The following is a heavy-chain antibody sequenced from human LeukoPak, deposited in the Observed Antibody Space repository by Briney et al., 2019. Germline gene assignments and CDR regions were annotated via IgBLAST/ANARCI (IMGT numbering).Heavy chain of an antibody. CDR1: GYTFSSYA. Sequence: ASVKVSCKASGYTFSSYAMNWVRQAPGQGLEWMGWINTYTGSPTYAQGFTGRFVFSLDTSVSTAYLQISSLKAEDTAVYYCARVFAYYYMDVWGKGTTVTVSS. CDR2: INTYTGSP. J-gene: IGHJ6*03. V-gene: IGHV7-4-1*02. CDR3: ARVFAYYYMDV. D-gene: IGHD3-3*01.